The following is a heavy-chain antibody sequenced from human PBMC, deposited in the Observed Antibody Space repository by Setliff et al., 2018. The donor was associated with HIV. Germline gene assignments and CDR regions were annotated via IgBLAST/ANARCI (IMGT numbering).Heavy chain of an antibody. Sequence: ASVKVSCKASGGTFSRFAINWVRQAPGQGLEWMGGIILIFGTANYAQKFQGRVTITADESTSTAYMELSSLKSEDTAVYYCARSAGDSYDSSGQIWGAHFDYWGQGTLVTVSS. CDR3: ARSAGDSYDSSGQIWGAHFDY. CDR2: IILIFGTA. CDR1: GGTFSRFA. J-gene: IGHJ4*02. V-gene: IGHV1-69*13. D-gene: IGHD3-22*01.